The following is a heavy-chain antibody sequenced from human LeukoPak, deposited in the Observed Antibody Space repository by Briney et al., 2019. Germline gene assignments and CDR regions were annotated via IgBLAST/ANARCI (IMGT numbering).Heavy chain of an antibody. CDR2: IYPVDSDI. V-gene: IGHV5-51*01. CDR3: ARRAYGSESQAFDY. CDR1: GFSFTFTKNW. Sequence: KPGESLKISCKASGFSFTFTKNWIGWVRQLPGKGLEWMGIIYPVDSDIRYNPSFQGQVTISVDKSISTTYLQWSSLKASDTAIYYCARRAYGSESQAFDYWGQGTLVTVSS. D-gene: IGHD3-10*01. J-gene: IGHJ4*02.